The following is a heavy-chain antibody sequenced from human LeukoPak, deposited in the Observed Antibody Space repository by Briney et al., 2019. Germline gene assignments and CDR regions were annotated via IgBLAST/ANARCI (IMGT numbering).Heavy chain of an antibody. V-gene: IGHV3-7*01. CDR3: ARGGTMVRGVIGDY. J-gene: IGHJ4*02. D-gene: IGHD3-10*01. CDR2: IKQDGSEK. CDR1: GFTFSSYW. Sequence: GGSLRLSCAASGFTFSSYWMSWVRQAPGKGLEWVANIKQDGSEKYYVDSVKGRFTISRDNAKNSLYLQMNSLRAEDTAVYYCARGGTMVRGVIGDYWGQGTLVTVSS.